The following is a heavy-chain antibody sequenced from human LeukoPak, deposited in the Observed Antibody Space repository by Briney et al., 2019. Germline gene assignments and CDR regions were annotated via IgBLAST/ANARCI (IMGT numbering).Heavy chain of an antibody. CDR2: IKQDGSDK. CDR3: ARDWGLDY. Sequence: GGSLRLSCAASGFTFSSYWMNWVRQAPGKGLEWVANIKQDGSDKFYVDSVKGRYTISRDNAKNSLYLQMNSLRAEDTAVYYCARDWGLDYWGQGTLVTVSS. CDR1: GFTFSSYW. D-gene: IGHD3-16*01. J-gene: IGHJ4*02. V-gene: IGHV3-7*01.